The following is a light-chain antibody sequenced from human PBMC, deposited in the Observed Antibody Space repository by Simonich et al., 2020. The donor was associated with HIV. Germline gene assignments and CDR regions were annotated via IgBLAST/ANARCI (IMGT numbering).Light chain of an antibody. CDR2: WAS. V-gene: IGKV4-1*01. J-gene: IGKJ4*01. Sequence: DIVMTQSPDSLAVSLGERATINCKSNQSVLYNSNNKNYLAWYQQKPGQPPKLLIYWASTRESGVPGRFRGSGSGTDFTLTISSLQAEDVAVYYCQQYYSTPLTFGGGTKVEIK. CDR1: QSVLYNSNNKNY. CDR3: QQYYSTPLT.